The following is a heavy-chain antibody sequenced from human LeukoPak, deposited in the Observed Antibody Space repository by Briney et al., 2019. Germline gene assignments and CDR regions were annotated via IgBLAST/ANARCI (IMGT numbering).Heavy chain of an antibody. CDR3: AREEGTFDFWSGYLDY. V-gene: IGHV4-30-2*01. CDR2: IYHSGST. D-gene: IGHD3-3*01. J-gene: IGHJ4*02. CDR1: GGPISSGGYY. Sequence: TLSLTCTGSGGPISSGGYYWSWMRQPPGKGREWIGYIYHSGSTYYNPSLKSRVTISVDRSKNQFSLKLSSVTAADTAVYYCAREEGTFDFWSGYLDYWGQGTLVTVSS.